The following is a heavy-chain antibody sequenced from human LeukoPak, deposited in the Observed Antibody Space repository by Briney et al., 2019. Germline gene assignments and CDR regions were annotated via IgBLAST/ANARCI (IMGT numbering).Heavy chain of an antibody. Sequence: SVKVSCKASGGTFSSYAISWVRQAPGQGLEWMGGIIPFFGAANYAQNFQGRVTITADESTSTAYMELSSLRSEDTAVYYCARGPSDYGDSNYFDYWGQGTLVTVSS. D-gene: IGHD4-17*01. CDR2: IIPFFGAA. V-gene: IGHV1-69*01. J-gene: IGHJ4*02. CDR3: ARGPSDYGDSNYFDY. CDR1: GGTFSSYA.